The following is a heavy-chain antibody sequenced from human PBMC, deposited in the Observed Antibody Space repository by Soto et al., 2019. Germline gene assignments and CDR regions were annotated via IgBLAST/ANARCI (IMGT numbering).Heavy chain of an antibody. CDR2: IIPIFGTA. J-gene: IGHJ6*02. CDR1: GGTFSSYA. D-gene: IGHD2-2*01. V-gene: IGHV1-69*13. Sequence: GASVKVSCKASGGTFSSYAISWVRQAPGQGLEWMGGIIPIFGTANYAQKFQGRVTITADESTSTAYMELSSLRSEDTAVYYCARPGIVPAAMRGRDYHYGMDVWGQGTTVTVSS. CDR3: ARPGIVPAAMRGRDYHYGMDV.